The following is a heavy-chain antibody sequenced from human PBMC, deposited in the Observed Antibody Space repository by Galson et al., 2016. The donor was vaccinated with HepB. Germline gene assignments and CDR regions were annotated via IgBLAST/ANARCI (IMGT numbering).Heavy chain of an antibody. Sequence: TLSLTCTVSGGSISSGGYYWSWIRQHPGKGLEWIGYIYHSGSTYYNPSLKSRVTISVDTSKNQFSLKLSSVTAADRAVYYCARDRSSGSGNFGYWGQGTLVTVSS. CDR3: ARDRSSGSGNFGY. V-gene: IGHV4-31*03. CDR2: IYHSGST. CDR1: GGSISSGGYY. D-gene: IGHD3-10*01. J-gene: IGHJ4*02.